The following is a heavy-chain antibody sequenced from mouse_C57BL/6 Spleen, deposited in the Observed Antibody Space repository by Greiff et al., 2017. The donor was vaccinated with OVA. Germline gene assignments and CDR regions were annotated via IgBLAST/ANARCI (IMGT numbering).Heavy chain of an antibody. J-gene: IGHJ2*01. CDR2: ISDGGSYT. CDR3: ARDRGLGLFDY. Sequence: DVMLVESGGGLVKPGGSLKLSCAASGFTFSSYAMSWVRQTPEKRLEWVATISDGGSYTYYPDNVKGRFTISRDNAKNNLYLQMSHLKSEDTAMYYCARDRGLGLFDYWGQGTTLTVSS. CDR1: GFTFSSYA. D-gene: IGHD4-1*01. V-gene: IGHV5-4*01.